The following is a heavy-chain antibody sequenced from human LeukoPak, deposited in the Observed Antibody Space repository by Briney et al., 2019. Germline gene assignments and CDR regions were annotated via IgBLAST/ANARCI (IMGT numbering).Heavy chain of an antibody. V-gene: IGHV1-18*01. Sequence: ASVKVSCKASGYTFTNYGISWVRQAPGQGLEWMGWISGYTGNTNYVQKFQGRVTMTTDTSTSTAYMELRNLRSDDTALYYCARDAYYYDTSLASNSDYWGQGTLVTVSS. CDR1: GYTFTNYG. CDR3: ARDAYYYDTSLASNSDY. CDR2: ISGYTGNT. D-gene: IGHD3-22*01. J-gene: IGHJ4*02.